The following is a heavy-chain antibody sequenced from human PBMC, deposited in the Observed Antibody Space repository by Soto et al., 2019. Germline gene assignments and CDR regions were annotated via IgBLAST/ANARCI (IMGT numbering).Heavy chain of an antibody. Sequence: QGQLVQSGAEVKKPGASVKVSCKASGYTFTSYDIDWVRQATGQGLEWMGWMSPNSGNTGYAQKLQGRDTMTRNTTISTTYREPSSLRSEDTAVYYCAREAAALGKDYWRQGTLVTVSS. J-gene: IGHJ4*02. CDR3: AREAAALGKDY. CDR1: GYTFTSYD. CDR2: MSPNSGNT. D-gene: IGHD6-13*01. V-gene: IGHV1-8*01.